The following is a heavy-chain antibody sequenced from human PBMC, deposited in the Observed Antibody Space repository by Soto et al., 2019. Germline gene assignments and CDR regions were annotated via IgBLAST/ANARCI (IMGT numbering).Heavy chain of an antibody. CDR1: GFTFRNAW. D-gene: IGHD5-18*01. CDR2: IKSKSDGGTT. J-gene: IGHJ6*02. Sequence: EVQVVESGGGLVKPGGSLRLSCSVSGFTFRNAWMSWVRQAPGKGLEWVGRIKSKSDGGTTDYAAPVKGRFTISRDDLQNSVFLQMKSLKTEDTAMYYCITDVTSVMDVWGQGTTVIVSS. V-gene: IGHV3-15*01. CDR3: ITDVTSVMDV.